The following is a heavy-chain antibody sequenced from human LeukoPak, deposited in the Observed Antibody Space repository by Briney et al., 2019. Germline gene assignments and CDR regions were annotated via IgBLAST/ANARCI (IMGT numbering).Heavy chain of an antibody. J-gene: IGHJ4*02. V-gene: IGHV4-34*01. CDR1: GGSFSGYY. Sequence: SETLSLTCAVYGGSFSGYYWSWIRQPPGKGLEWIGSIYYSGSTYYNPSLKSRVTISVDTSKNQFSLKLSSVTAADTAVYYCARGFSGSYFWDWGQGTLVTVSS. CDR2: IYYSGST. D-gene: IGHD1-26*01. CDR3: ARGFSGSYFWD.